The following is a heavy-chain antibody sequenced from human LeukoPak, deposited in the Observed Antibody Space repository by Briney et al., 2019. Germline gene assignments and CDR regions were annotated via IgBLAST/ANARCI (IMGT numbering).Heavy chain of an antibody. CDR2: ISSSAGTI. CDR1: GFTFSSYE. J-gene: IGHJ4*02. D-gene: IGHD4-17*01. Sequence: GGSLRLSCAASGFTFSSYEMKWVRQAPGKGLEWVSYISSSAGTIYYTDFVKGRFTISRDNAKNSLYLQMNSLRSEDTAVYYCAREASSGDLEYWGQGTLVTVSS. V-gene: IGHV3-48*03. CDR3: AREASSGDLEY.